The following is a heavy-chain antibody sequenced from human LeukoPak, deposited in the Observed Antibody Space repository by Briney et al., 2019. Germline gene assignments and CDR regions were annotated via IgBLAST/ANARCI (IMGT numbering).Heavy chain of an antibody. J-gene: IGHJ6*02. CDR2: ISWSGTTT. Sequence: GRSLRLSCVVSGFRFDDYGMHWVRQAPGKGLGWVSGISWSGTTTGYADSVQGRFTISRDSAKNSLYLQMDSLRVEDTALYYCAKDESTGGFAPGYFYGMGVWGQGTTVTVSS. CDR1: GFRFDDYG. D-gene: IGHD3-16*01. CDR3: AKDESTGGFAPGYFYGMGV. V-gene: IGHV3-9*01.